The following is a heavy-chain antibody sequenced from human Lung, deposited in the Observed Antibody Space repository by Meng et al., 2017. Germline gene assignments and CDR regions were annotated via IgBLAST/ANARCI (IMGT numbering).Heavy chain of an antibody. Sequence: EFLKISCAASGFTFSSYWMHWVRQAPGKGLVWVSRINSDGSSISYADSVKGRFTISRDNAKSTVYLKMNSLGAEDPAVYYCVREREVGYGDLFDYWGQGTLVTVSS. J-gene: IGHJ4*02. CDR2: INSDGSSI. V-gene: IGHV3-74*01. CDR3: VREREVGYGDLFDY. D-gene: IGHD4-17*01. CDR1: GFTFSSYW.